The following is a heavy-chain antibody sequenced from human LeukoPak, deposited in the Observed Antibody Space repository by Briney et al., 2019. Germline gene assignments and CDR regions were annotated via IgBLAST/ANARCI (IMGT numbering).Heavy chain of an antibody. CDR3: ARDFESYYYGSGSYSKGEMYFDY. CDR2: INPNSGGT. J-gene: IGHJ4*02. Sequence: ASVKVSCKASGYTFTGYYMHWVRQVPGQGLEWMGWINPNSGGTNYAQKFQGWVTMTRDTSISTAYMELSRLRSDDTAVYYCARDFESYYYGSGSYSKGEMYFDYWGQGTLVTVSS. D-gene: IGHD3-10*01. CDR1: GYTFTGYY. V-gene: IGHV1-2*04.